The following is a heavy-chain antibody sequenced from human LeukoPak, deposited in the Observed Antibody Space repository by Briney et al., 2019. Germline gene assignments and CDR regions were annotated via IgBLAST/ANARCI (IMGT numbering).Heavy chain of an antibody. J-gene: IGHJ4*02. CDR1: GFTFSRYW. Sequence: GGSRRLSCAASGFTFSRYWMHWVRQAPGKGLVWVSHINTDGSSTRYADSVKGRFTISRDNAKNTLYLQMNSLRAEDTAIYFCVKEASYFDHWGQGTLVTVSS. CDR3: VKEASYFDH. V-gene: IGHV3-74*01. CDR2: INTDGSST.